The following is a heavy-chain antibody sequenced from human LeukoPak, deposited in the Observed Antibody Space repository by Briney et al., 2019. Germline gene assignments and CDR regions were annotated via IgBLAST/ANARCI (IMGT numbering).Heavy chain of an antibody. CDR1: GFTFTNFA. Sequence: GGSLRLSCAGSGFTFTNFAMTWVRQAPGKGLEWVSSMSPSGDTYYADSVKGRFSISRDASKNTLYLQMSTLRADDTAVYFCAKAFFGTVVAALFDYWGQGTLVTVSS. CDR2: MSPSGDT. CDR3: AKAFFGTVVAALFDY. J-gene: IGHJ4*02. V-gene: IGHV3-23*01. D-gene: IGHD2-15*01.